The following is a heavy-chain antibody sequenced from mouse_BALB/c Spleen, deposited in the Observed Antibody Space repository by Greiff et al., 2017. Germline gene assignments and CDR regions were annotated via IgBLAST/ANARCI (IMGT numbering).Heavy chain of an antibody. CDR2: IYPGNSDT. Sequence: VQLQQSGTVLARPGASVKMSCKASGYTFTSYWMHWVKQRPGQGLEWIGAIYPGNSDTNYNQKFKGKAKLTAVTSTSTAYMELSSLTNEDSAVYYCTSFNYDDGFAYWGQGTLVTVSA. D-gene: IGHD2-4*01. J-gene: IGHJ3*01. V-gene: IGHV1-5*01. CDR3: TSFNYDDGFAY. CDR1: GYTFTSYW.